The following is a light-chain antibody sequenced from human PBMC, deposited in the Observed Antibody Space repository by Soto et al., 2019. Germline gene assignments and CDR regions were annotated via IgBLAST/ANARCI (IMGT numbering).Light chain of an antibody. CDR1: SSNIARNS. Sequence: QSVLTQPPSASGTPGQRVTISCSGSSSNIARNSVNWYQQLPETAPKLLIYYNYQRPSGVPDRFSGSKSGTSASLAISGLQSEDEADYYCTAWDDSLGGVVFGGGTKLTVL. CDR3: TAWDDSLGGVV. J-gene: IGLJ2*01. V-gene: IGLV1-44*01. CDR2: YNY.